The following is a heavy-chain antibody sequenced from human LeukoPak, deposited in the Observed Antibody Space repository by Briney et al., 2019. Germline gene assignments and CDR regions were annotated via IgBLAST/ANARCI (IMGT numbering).Heavy chain of an antibody. CDR2: ITSSSTYI. Sequence: PGGSLRLSCAASGFTFSSYRMNWVRQAPWKGLEWVSFITSSSTYIYYAESVNGRFTISRDNAKNSLYLQMNSLRAEDTAVYYCARVHSGLFDYWGQGTLVTVSS. D-gene: IGHD5-12*01. CDR1: GFTFSSYR. J-gene: IGHJ4*02. CDR3: ARVHSGLFDY. V-gene: IGHV3-21*01.